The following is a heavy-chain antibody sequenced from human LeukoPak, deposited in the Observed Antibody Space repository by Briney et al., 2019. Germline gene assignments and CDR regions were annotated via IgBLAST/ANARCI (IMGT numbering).Heavy chain of an antibody. J-gene: IGHJ6*03. CDR1: GFTFSDHY. CDR3: ARLKGCSGGGCYSHYYYYYMDV. CDR2: TRKKTNSYTT. D-gene: IGHD2-15*01. Sequence: GGSLRLSCAASGFTFSDHYMDWVRQAPGKGLEWVGRTRKKTNSYTTEYAASVKGRFTISRDDSKNSLYLQMNSLRAEDTAVYYCARLKGCSGGGCYSHYYYYYMDVWGKGTTVTVSS. V-gene: IGHV3-72*01.